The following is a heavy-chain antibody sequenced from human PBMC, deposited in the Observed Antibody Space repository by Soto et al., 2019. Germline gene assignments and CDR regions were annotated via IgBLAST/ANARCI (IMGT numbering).Heavy chain of an antibody. D-gene: IGHD2-2*01. J-gene: IGHJ6*02. V-gene: IGHV3-48*02. CDR2: ISSSSSTI. CDR1: GFTFSSYS. Sequence: GGSLRLSCAASGFTFSSYSMNWVRQAPGKGLEWVSYISSSSSTIYYADSVKGRFTISRDNAKNSLYLQMNSLRDEDTAVYYCARDQIVVVLAAQRIYYYGMDVWGQGTTVTVSS. CDR3: ARDQIVVVLAAQRIYYYGMDV.